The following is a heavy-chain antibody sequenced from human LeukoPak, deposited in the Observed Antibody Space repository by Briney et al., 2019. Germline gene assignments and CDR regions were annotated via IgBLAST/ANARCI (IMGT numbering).Heavy chain of an antibody. J-gene: IGHJ4*02. CDR1: GGSISSGSNY. V-gene: IGHV4-39*01. Sequence: KPSETLSLTCTVPGGSISSGSNYWGWIRQPPGKGLEWIGSIYYSGSTYYNPSLKGRVTISVDTSKNQFSLKLSSVTAADTAVYYCVRHISVVRGETFDFWGQGSLVTVSS. CDR3: VRHISVVRGETFDF. D-gene: IGHD3-10*01. CDR2: IYYSGST.